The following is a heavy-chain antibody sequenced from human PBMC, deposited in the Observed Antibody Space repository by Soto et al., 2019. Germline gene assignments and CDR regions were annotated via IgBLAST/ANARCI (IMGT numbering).Heavy chain of an antibody. CDR3: ARDGIGGNWNTDF. J-gene: IGHJ4*02. D-gene: IGHD1-20*01. CDR2: IKKDGSEK. CDR1: GFTFSAYC. V-gene: IGHV3-7*01. Sequence: PGGSLRLSCAASGFTFSAYCMSWVRQAPGKGLEWVANIKKDGSEKYYVDSVKGRFIVSRDNAKNSMYLQMNSLRVEDTAVYYCARDGIGGNWNTDFWGQGTLVTVSS.